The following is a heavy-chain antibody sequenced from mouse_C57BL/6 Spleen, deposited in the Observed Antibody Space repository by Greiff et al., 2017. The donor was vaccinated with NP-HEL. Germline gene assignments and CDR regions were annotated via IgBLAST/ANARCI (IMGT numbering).Heavy chain of an antibody. CDR1: GYTFTDYE. J-gene: IGHJ4*01. CDR3: TRRGTTVVAGAMDD. V-gene: IGHV1-15*01. CDR2: IDPETGGT. Sequence: QVQLQQSGAELVRPGASVTLSCKASGYTFTDYEMHWVKQTPVHGLEWIGAIDPETGGTAYNQKFKGKAILTADKSSSTAYMELRSLTSEDSAVYYCTRRGTTVVAGAMDDWGQGTSVTVSS. D-gene: IGHD1-1*01.